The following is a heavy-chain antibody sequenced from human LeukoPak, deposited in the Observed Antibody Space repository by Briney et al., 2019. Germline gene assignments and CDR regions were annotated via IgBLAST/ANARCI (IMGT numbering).Heavy chain of an antibody. CDR1: GFTFDDYG. J-gene: IGHJ4*02. V-gene: IGHV3-20*04. Sequence: PGGSLRLSCAASGFTFDDYGMSWVRQAPGKGLEWVSGINWNGGSTGYADSVKGRFTISRDNAKNSLYLQTNSLRAEDTAVYYCARGHSSGWYFHYWGQGTLVTVSS. D-gene: IGHD6-25*01. CDR2: INWNGGST. CDR3: ARGHSSGWYFHY.